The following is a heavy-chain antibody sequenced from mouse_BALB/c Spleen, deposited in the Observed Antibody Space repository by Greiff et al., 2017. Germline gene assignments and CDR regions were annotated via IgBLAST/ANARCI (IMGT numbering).Heavy chain of an antibody. V-gene: IGHV7-1*02. D-gene: IGHD2-1*01. Sequence: EVKLVESGGGLVQPGGSLRLSCATSGFTFSDFYMEWVRQPPGKRLEWIAASRNKANDYTTEYSASVKGRFIVSRDTSQSILYLQMNALRAEDTAIYYCARAGYGNYEFAYWGQGTLVTVSA. J-gene: IGHJ3*01. CDR3: ARAGYGNYEFAY. CDR1: GFTFSDFY. CDR2: SRNKANDYTT.